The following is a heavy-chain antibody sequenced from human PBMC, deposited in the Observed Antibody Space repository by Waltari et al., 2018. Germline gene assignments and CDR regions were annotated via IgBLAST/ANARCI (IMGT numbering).Heavy chain of an antibody. Sequence: EVQLVESGGGLVQPGGSLRLSCAASGFTFSSYWMSWVRQAPGKGLEGVANIKKDGSEKYNWDSVKGRLTISRDIAKNSLYLQMNSLRAEDTAVYYCARDREAAAGPQSYYYYGMDVWGQGTTVTVSS. D-gene: IGHD6-13*01. CDR2: IKKDGSEK. J-gene: IGHJ6*02. V-gene: IGHV3-7*01. CDR3: ARDREAAAGPQSYYYYGMDV. CDR1: GFTFSSYW.